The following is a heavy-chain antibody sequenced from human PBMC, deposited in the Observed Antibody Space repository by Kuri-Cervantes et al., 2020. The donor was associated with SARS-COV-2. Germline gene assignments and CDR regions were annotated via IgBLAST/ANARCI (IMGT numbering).Heavy chain of an antibody. CDR1: RFIFSIYS. CDR2: ISYDGSNK. Sequence: AESLRLSCAASRFIFSIYSMHWVRQSPGKGLEWVVVISYDGSNKYYADSVKGRFTISRDNYKNTLYLKMNSLRAEDTAVYYCGKEGGHNEIDYWGQGTLVTVSS. V-gene: IGHV3-30-3*01. D-gene: IGHD5-24*01. J-gene: IGHJ4*02. CDR3: GKEGGHNEIDY.